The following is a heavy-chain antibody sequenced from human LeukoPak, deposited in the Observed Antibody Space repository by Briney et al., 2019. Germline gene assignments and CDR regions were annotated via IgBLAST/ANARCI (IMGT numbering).Heavy chain of an antibody. CDR2: ISSSSSYI. CDR3: AKDKGEALESWYYYDSSGYDY. V-gene: IGHV3-21*04. CDR1: GFTFSSYS. Sequence: TAGGSLRLSCAASGFTFSSYSMNWVRQAPGKGLEWVSSISSSSSYIYYADSVKGRFTISRDNAKNSLYLQMNSLRAEDTAVYYCAKDKGEALESWYYYDSSGYDYWGQGTLVTVSS. D-gene: IGHD3-22*01. J-gene: IGHJ4*02.